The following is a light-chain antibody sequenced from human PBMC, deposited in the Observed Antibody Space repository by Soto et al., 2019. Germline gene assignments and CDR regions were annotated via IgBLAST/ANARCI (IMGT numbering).Light chain of an antibody. Sequence: QSVLTQPASVSGSPGQSITISCTRTSNDIGGYNYVSWYQQHPGKAPKLMIYDVSNRPSGVSNRFSGSKSGNTASLTISGLQAEDEADYYCSSYTSSSTYVFGTGTKVTVL. J-gene: IGLJ1*01. CDR3: SSYTSSSTYV. CDR2: DVS. CDR1: SNDIGGYNY. V-gene: IGLV2-14*01.